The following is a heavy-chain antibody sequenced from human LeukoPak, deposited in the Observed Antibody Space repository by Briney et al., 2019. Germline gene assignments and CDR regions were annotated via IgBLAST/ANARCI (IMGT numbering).Heavy chain of an antibody. J-gene: IGHJ1*01. V-gene: IGHV3-23*01. Sequence: GGSLRLSCAASGFTFSSYAMSWVRQAPGKGLEWVSAFSGSGGSTYYADSVKGRFTISRDSSKNTLYLQMNSLRAEDTAVYYCAKQPLWFGKEEYFQHWGQGTLVTVSA. D-gene: IGHD3-10*01. CDR2: FSGSGGST. CDR1: GFTFSSYA. CDR3: AKQPLWFGKEEYFQH.